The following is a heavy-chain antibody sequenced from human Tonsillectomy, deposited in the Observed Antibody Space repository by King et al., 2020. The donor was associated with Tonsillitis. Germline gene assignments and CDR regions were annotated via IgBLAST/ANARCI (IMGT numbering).Heavy chain of an antibody. Sequence: VQLQESGPGLVKPSETLSLTCTVSGGAVSSYFWSWIRQPPGKGLEWIGYIYNSETTNYNPSLRSRVSISADTSKNQFSLRLSSVTAADTAVYFCARTEGGTFDYWGQGTLVTVSS. CDR1: GGAVSSYF. D-gene: IGHD2-15*01. CDR3: ARTEGGTFDY. V-gene: IGHV4-59*02. CDR2: IYNSETT. J-gene: IGHJ4*02.